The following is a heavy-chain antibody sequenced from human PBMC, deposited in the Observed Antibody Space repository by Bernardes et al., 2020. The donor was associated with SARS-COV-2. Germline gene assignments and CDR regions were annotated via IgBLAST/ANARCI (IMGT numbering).Heavy chain of an antibody. CDR2: TYYRSKWYN. CDR3: ARDRQLVLSLYYGMDV. J-gene: IGHJ6*02. CDR1: GDSVSSNSAA. D-gene: IGHD6-13*01. V-gene: IGHV6-1*01. Sequence: SQTLSLNCAISGDSVSSNSAAWNWIRQSPSRGLEWLGRTYYRSKWYNDYAVSVKSRITINPDTSKNQFSLQLNSVTPEDTAVYYCARDRQLVLSLYYGMDVWGQGTTVTVSS.